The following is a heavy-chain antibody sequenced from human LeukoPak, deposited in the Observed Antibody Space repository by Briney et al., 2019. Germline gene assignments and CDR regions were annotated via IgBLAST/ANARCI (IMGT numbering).Heavy chain of an antibody. CDR3: ARDVYSSSWYLWGEYYYYYMDV. V-gene: IGHV3-21*01. CDR1: GFTFSSYS. J-gene: IGHJ6*03. D-gene: IGHD6-13*01. Sequence: GGSLRLSCAASGFTFSSYSMNWVRQAPGKGLEWVSSISSSSSYIYYADSVKGRFTISRDYAKNSLYLQMNSLRAEDTAVYYCARDVYSSSWYLWGEYYYYYMDVWGKGTTVTVSS. CDR2: ISSSSSYI.